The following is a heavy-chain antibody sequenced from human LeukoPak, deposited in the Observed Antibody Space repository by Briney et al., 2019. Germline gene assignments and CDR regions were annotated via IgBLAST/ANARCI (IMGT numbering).Heavy chain of an antibody. J-gene: IGHJ4*02. V-gene: IGHV4-34*01. D-gene: IGHD3-10*01. CDR1: GGSFSGYY. Sequence: SENLSLTCAVYGGSFSGYYWSWIRQPPGKGLEWIGEINHSGSTNYNPSLKSRVTISVDTSKNQFSLKLSSVTAADTAVYYCASAMVRGVADWGQGTLVTVSS. CDR2: INHSGST. CDR3: ASAMVRGVAD.